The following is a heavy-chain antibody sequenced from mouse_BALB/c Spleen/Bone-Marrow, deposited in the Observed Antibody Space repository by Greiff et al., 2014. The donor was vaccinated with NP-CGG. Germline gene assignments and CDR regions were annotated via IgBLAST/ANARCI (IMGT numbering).Heavy chain of an antibody. Sequence: DVKLVESGGGLVQPKGSLKLSCAASGFIFNTYAMNWVRQAPGKGLEWVARIRSKSNNYATYYADSVKDRFTISRDDSQNMLYLQMHNLKTEDTAMYYCVRHQIYPWYFDVWGAGTTVTVSS. CDR2: IRSKSNNYAT. CDR1: GFIFNTYA. D-gene: IGHD2-1*01. J-gene: IGHJ1*01. CDR3: VRHQIYPWYFDV. V-gene: IGHV10-1*02.